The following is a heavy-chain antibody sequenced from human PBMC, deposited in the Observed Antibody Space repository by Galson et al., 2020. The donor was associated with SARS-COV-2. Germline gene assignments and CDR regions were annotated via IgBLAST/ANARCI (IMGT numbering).Heavy chain of an antibody. D-gene: IGHD3-22*01. Sequence: GGSLRLSCAASGFTFSSYGMHWVRQAPGKGLEWVAVISYDGSNKYYADSVKGRFTISRDNSKNTLYLQMNSLRAEDTAVYYCAKDEKGGGEEYYYDSSGCPHYWGQGTLVTVSS. CDR1: GFTFSSYG. J-gene: IGHJ4*02. CDR3: AKDEKGGGEEYYYDSSGCPHY. CDR2: ISYDGSNK. V-gene: IGHV3-30*18.